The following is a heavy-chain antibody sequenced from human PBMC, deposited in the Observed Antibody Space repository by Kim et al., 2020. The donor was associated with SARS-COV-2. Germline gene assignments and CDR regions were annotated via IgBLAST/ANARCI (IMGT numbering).Heavy chain of an antibody. D-gene: IGHD1-26*01. V-gene: IGHV4-31*02. CDR3: ARTSGSYAFDY. J-gene: IGHJ4*02. CDR2: T. Sequence: TYYNPSLKSRVTISVDTSKNQFSLKLSSVTAADTAVYYCARTSGSYAFDYWGQGTLVTVSS.